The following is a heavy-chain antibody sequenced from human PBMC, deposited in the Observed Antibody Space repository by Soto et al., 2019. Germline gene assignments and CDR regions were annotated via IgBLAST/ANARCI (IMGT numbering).Heavy chain of an antibody. Sequence: QLVESGGGVVQPGRSLRLSCAASGFTFSSYGIHWVRQAPGKGLEWVAVISYDGSNKYYADSVKGRFTISRDNSKNTLYLQMNSLRAEDTAVYYCAKQGVDWAGVLLWEEWYFDLWGRGTLVTVSS. CDR1: GFTFSSYG. V-gene: IGHV3-30*18. CDR2: ISYDGSNK. D-gene: IGHD3-10*01. J-gene: IGHJ2*01. CDR3: AKQGVDWAGVLLWEEWYFDL.